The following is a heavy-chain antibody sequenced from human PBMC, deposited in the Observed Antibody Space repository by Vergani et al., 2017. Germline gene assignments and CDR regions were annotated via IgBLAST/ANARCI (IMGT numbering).Heavy chain of an antibody. CDR1: GGSISSSNW. CDR3: AKLSTIVVVPAAIRQRRGYGMDV. V-gene: IGHV4-4*02. J-gene: IGHJ6*02. Sequence: QVQLPESGPGLVKPSGTLSLTCAVSGGSISSSNWWSWVRQPPGKGLEWIGYIYYSGSTNYNPSLKSRVTISVDTSKNQFSLKLSSVTAADTAVYYCAKLSTIVVVPAAIRQRRGYGMDVWGQGTTVTVSS. CDR2: IYYSGST. D-gene: IGHD2-2*02.